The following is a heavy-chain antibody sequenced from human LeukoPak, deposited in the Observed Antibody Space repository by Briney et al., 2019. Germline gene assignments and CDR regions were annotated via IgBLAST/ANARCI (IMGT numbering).Heavy chain of an antibody. V-gene: IGHV3-23*01. CDR1: GFTFSSYA. Sequence: GGSLRLSCAASGFTFSSYAMSWVRQAPGKGLEWVSAISGSGGSTYYADSVKGRCTISRDNSKNTLYLQMNSLRAEDTAVYYCAKAPVDGIVVVPAAMEWGQGTLVTVSS. D-gene: IGHD2-2*01. CDR2: ISGSGGST. CDR3: AKAPVDGIVVVPAAME. J-gene: IGHJ4*02.